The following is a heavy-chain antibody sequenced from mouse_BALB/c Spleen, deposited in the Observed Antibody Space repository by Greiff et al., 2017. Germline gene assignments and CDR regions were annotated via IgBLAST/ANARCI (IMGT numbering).Heavy chain of an antibody. J-gene: IGHJ4*01. CDR2: ISSGSSTV. CDR3: ARVYYGYGDYAMDY. CDR1: GFTFSSFG. D-gene: IGHD2-2*01. V-gene: IGHV5-17*02. Sequence: DVKLVESGGGLVQPGGSRKLSCAASGFTFSSFGMHWVRQAPEKGLEWVAYISSGSSTVYYADTVKGRFTITRDNPKNTVFLQMTSLRSEDTAMYDCARVYYGYGDYAMDYWGQGTSVTVSS.